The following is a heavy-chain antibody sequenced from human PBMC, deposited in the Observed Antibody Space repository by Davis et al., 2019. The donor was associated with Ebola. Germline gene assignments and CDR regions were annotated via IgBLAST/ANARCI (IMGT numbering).Heavy chain of an antibody. J-gene: IGHJ4*02. CDR2: ISGAGGSV. D-gene: IGHD4-11*01. CDR1: GFNFADFA. Sequence: PGGSLRLSCAASGFNFADFAIMWVRQVPGKGLDWVSGISGAGGSVYYADSVKGRFSISRDNSKNTVLLQMNSLRVEDTALYYCVKDLNPLYSDYIRLAYFGSWGQGTLVTVSS. CDR3: VKDLNPLYSDYIRLAYFGS. V-gene: IGHV3-23*01.